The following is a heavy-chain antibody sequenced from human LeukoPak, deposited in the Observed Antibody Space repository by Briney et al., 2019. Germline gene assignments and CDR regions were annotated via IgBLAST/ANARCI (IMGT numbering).Heavy chain of an antibody. J-gene: IGHJ4*02. Sequence: ALVKVSCKASGYTFTSYGISWVRQAPGQGLEWMGWISAYNGNTNYAQKLQGRVTMTTDTSTSTAYMELRSLRSDDTAVYYCARDPSHDYGGTFDYWGQGTLVTVSS. D-gene: IGHD4-23*01. V-gene: IGHV1-18*01. CDR2: ISAYNGNT. CDR1: GYTFTSYG. CDR3: ARDPSHDYGGTFDY.